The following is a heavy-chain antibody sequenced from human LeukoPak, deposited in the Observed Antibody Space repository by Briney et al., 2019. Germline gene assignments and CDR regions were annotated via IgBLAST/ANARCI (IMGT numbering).Heavy chain of an antibody. J-gene: IGHJ6*03. CDR2: ISGSGGST. V-gene: IGHV3-23*01. D-gene: IGHD3-22*01. Sequence: PGGSLRLSCAASGFTFSTYGMHWVRQAPGKGLEWVSAISGSGGSTYYADSVKGRFTISRDNSKNTLYLQMNSLRAEDTAVYYCAKAISSSGYYDDGYYYMDVWGKGTTVTVSS. CDR3: AKAISSSGYYDDGYYYMDV. CDR1: GFTFSTYG.